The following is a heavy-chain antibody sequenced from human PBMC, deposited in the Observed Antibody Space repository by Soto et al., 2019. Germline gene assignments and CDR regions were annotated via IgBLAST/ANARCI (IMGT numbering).Heavy chain of an antibody. Sequence: PGGSLRLCCAASGVTFSSYGMHWVRQAPGKGLEWVAVIWYDGSNKYYADSVKGRFTISRDNSKNTLYLQMNSLRAEDTAVYYCAGSYCTNGVCYDLSYGMDVWGQGTTVTVSS. CDR1: GVTFSSYG. CDR3: AGSYCTNGVCYDLSYGMDV. CDR2: IWYDGSNK. J-gene: IGHJ6*02. D-gene: IGHD2-8*01. V-gene: IGHV3-33*01.